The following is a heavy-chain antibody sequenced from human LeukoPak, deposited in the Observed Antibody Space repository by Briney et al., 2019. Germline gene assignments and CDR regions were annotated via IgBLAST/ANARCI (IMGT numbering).Heavy chain of an antibody. CDR3: ARVKLERLARAGMDV. V-gene: IGHV1-2*02. CDR2: INPNSGGT. D-gene: IGHD1-1*01. J-gene: IGHJ6*02. CDR1: GYTFTGYY. Sequence: ASVKVSCKASGYTFTGYYMHWVRQAPGQGLEWMGWINPNSGGTNYARKFQGRVTMTRDTSISTAYMELSRLRSDDTAVYYCARVKLERLARAGMDVWGQGTTVTVSS.